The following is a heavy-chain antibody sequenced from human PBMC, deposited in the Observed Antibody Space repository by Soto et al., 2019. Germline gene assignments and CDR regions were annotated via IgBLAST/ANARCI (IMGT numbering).Heavy chain of an antibody. CDR3: ATGVIWIGYLTVDE. Sequence: QVQLVQSGAEVSKPGSSVKVSCKASGGSFGSSAINWVRQTPGQGLVWLGGFIPVYRTLNYAHKFQGRVTITADESTGTAYMTQSSLASYDTAGYYCATGVIWIGYLTVDEWGQGTRVSVS. CDR1: GGSFGSSA. CDR2: FIPVYRTL. V-gene: IGHV1-69*01. J-gene: IGHJ4*02. D-gene: IGHD3-3*01.